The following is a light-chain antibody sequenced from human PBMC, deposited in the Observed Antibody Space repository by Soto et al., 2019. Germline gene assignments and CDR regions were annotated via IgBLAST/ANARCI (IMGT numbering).Light chain of an antibody. CDR1: QTSSSW. CDR2: KAS. Sequence: DIQMTQSPSTLSGSVGDRVTITCRASQTSSSWLAWYQQKPGKAPKLLIYKASTLKSGVPSRFSGSGSGTEFTLTISRLQSDDFATYYCQHYNSYSEAFGQGTKVEL. V-gene: IGKV1-5*03. J-gene: IGKJ1*01. CDR3: QHYNSYSEA.